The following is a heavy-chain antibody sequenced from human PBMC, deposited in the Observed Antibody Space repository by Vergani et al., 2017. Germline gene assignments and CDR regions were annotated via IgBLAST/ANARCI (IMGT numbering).Heavy chain of an antibody. V-gene: IGHV3-64D*06. D-gene: IGHD6-6*01. J-gene: IGHJ4*02. CDR1: GFTFSSYA. CDR2: ISSNGGST. Sequence: EVQLLESGGGLVQPGGSLRLSCSASGFTFSSYAMHWVRQAPGKGLEYVSAISSNGGSTYYADSVKGRFTISRDNSKNTLYLQMSSLRAEDTAVYYCVKESRDSSSSVVVSFDYWGQGTLVTVSS. CDR3: VKESRDSSSSVVVSFDY.